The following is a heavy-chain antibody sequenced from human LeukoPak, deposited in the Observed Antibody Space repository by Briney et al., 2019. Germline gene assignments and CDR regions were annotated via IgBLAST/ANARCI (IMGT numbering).Heavy chain of an antibody. CDR1: GGSLSSYY. Sequence: SETLSLTCTVTGGSLSSYYWSWIRQPPGKGLEWIGYIYYSGSTNYNPSLKSRVTISVDTSKNQFSLKLSSVTAADTAVYYCAGSLLWFGELLGDWGQGTLVTVSS. D-gene: IGHD3-10*01. J-gene: IGHJ4*02. CDR3: AGSLLWFGELLGD. V-gene: IGHV4-59*01. CDR2: IYYSGST.